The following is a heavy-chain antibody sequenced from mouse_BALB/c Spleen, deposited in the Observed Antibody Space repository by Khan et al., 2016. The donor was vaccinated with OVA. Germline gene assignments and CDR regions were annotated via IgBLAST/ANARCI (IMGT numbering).Heavy chain of an antibody. CDR1: GYTFTSYV. CDR2: INPYNDGT. J-gene: IGHJ2*01. D-gene: IGHD2-3*01. CDR3: ARGGDGYYVGY. V-gene: IGHV1S136*01. Sequence: VQLQQSGPELVKPGASVKMSCKASGYTFTSYVMHWVKQKPGQGLEWTGYINPYNDGTKYNEKFKGKATLTADKSSSTAYMELSSLTSEDSAVYYCARGGDGYYVGYWGQGTTLTVSS.